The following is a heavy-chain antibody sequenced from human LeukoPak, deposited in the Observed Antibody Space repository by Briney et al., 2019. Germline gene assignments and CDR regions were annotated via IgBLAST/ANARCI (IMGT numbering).Heavy chain of an antibody. CDR2: IYSGGDR. V-gene: IGHV3-23*03. D-gene: IGHD2-2*01. CDR3: ARSTYCSSTSCPFDY. J-gene: IGHJ4*02. CDR1: GFTYGAYA. Sequence: PGGSLRLSCAASGFTYGAYAVSWVRQAPGKGLDWVSLIYSGGDRYYADSVKGRFTISRDTSKNTLDLQMNSLRPEDTAVYYCARSTYCSSTSCPFDYWGQGTLVTVSS.